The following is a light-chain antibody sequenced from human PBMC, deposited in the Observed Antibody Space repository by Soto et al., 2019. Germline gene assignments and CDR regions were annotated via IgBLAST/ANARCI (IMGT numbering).Light chain of an antibody. V-gene: IGLV2-14*01. J-gene: IGLJ2*01. CDR2: EVS. CDR1: TSDVGSYNY. Sequence: QSVLTQPASVSGSPGQSITISCTGTTSDVGSYNYVSWYQQHPGKAPKLMISEVSSRPSGVSSRFSGSKSGNMASLTISGLQAADEADYYCSSYTSTNHVIFGGGTKLTVL. CDR3: SSYTSTNHVI.